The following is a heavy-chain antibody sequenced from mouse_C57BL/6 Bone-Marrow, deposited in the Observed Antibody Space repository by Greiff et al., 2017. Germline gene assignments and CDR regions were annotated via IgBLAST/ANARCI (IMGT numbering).Heavy chain of an antibody. Sequence: VQLQQSGPELVKPGASVKISCKASGYTFTDYYMNWVKQSHGKSLEWIGDINPNNGGTSYNQKFKGKATLTVDKSSSIAYMELRSLTSEDSAVYYCARYRYYYGSSYWYFDVWGTGTTVTVSS. J-gene: IGHJ1*03. D-gene: IGHD1-1*01. CDR1: GYTFTDYY. CDR3: ARYRYYYGSSYWYFDV. V-gene: IGHV1-26*01. CDR2: INPNNGGT.